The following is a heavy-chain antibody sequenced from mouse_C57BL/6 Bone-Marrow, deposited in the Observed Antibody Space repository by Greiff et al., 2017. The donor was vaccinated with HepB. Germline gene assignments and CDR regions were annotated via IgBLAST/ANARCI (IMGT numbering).Heavy chain of an antibody. CDR3: TTWFAY. CDR1: GFNLKDDF. J-gene: IGHJ3*01. Sequence: VQLQQSGAGLVRPGAPVKLPCPASGFNLKDDFMHGVKQRPEQGLEWMEGIDPGNGDTKYAPKFQGKATITADTSSNTAYLQLSSLTSENTAVYYCTTWFAYWGQGTLVTVSA. V-gene: IGHV14-4*01. CDR2: IDPGNGDT.